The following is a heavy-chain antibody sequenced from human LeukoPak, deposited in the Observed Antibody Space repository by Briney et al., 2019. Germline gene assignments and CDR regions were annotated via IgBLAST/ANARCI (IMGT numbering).Heavy chain of an antibody. Sequence: GGSLRLSCAASGFTFSSYEMNWVRQAPGKGLEWVSYISNSGSTIYYADSVKGRFTISRDNAKNSLYLQMNSLRAEDTAVYYCARHPSYYDSSGYHDAFDIWGQGTMVTVSS. CDR1: GFTFSSYE. D-gene: IGHD3-22*01. V-gene: IGHV3-48*03. CDR3: ARHPSYYDSSGYHDAFDI. CDR2: ISNSGSTI. J-gene: IGHJ3*02.